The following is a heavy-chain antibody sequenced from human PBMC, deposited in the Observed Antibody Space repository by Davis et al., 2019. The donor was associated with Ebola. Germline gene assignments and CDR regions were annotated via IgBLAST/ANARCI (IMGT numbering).Heavy chain of an antibody. Sequence: GESLKISCAASGFIVSDKYMSWVRQAPGKGLEWVSVIYRDERTYYADSVKGRFTVSRDNSENMLYLQMSTLRVEDTAVYYCARHVNGDFWYFDLWGRGTLVTVSS. CDR1: GFIVSDKY. CDR3: ARHVNGDFWYFDL. V-gene: IGHV3-53*01. D-gene: IGHD4-17*01. CDR2: IYRDERT. J-gene: IGHJ2*01.